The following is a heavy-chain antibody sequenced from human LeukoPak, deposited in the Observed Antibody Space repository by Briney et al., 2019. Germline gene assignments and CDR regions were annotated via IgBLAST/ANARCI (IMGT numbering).Heavy chain of an antibody. CDR2: IRYDGSNE. D-gene: IGHD2/OR15-2a*01. Sequence: GGSLRLSCVASGFTFSKYNVHWVRQAPGKGLEWVAFIRYDGSNEETAESVKGRFTTSRDNSNNTLFLQMNSLRPEDTATYFCAKEQYPGYFDYWGQGTLVTVSS. CDR3: AKEQYPGYFDY. J-gene: IGHJ4*02. V-gene: IGHV3-30*02. CDR1: GFTFSKYN.